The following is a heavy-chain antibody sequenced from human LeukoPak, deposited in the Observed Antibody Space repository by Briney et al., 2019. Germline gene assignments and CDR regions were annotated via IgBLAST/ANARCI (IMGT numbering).Heavy chain of an antibody. CDR1: GFTVSSNY. V-gene: IGHV3-53*01. CDR2: IYSGGST. J-gene: IGHJ4*02. D-gene: IGHD3-9*01. CDR3: ARARPTLRYFDWLSFDY. Sequence: PGGSLRLSCAASGFTVSSNYMSWVRQAPGKGREWVSVIYSGGSTYYADSVKGRFTISRDNSKNTLYLQMNSLRAEDTAVYYCARARPTLRYFDWLSFDYWGQGTLVTVSS.